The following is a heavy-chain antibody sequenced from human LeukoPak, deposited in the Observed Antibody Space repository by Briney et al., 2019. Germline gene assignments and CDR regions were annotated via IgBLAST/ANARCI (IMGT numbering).Heavy chain of an antibody. CDR2: TYYRSKWYN. V-gene: IGHV6-1*01. Sequence: SQTLSLTCDISGDSASSNTAGWNWIRQSPSSGLEWLGRTYYRSKWYNDYARSVKSRITINPDTSKNQFSLHVDSVTPDDTAVYFCARVNSWTEEPDTGFDYWGQGNLVTVSS. D-gene: IGHD1-14*01. CDR1: GDSASSNTAG. J-gene: IGHJ4*02. CDR3: ARVNSWTEEPDTGFDY.